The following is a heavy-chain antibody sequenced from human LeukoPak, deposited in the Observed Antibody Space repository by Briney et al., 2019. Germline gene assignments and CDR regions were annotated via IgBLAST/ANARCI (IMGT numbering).Heavy chain of an antibody. CDR3: ARLHYDSSGYMYYFDY. D-gene: IGHD3-22*01. V-gene: IGHV4-4*07. CDR2: IYTSGST. J-gene: IGHJ4*02. CDR1: GGSISSYY. Sequence: SETLSLTCTVSGGSISSYYWSCIRQPAGKGLEWIGRIYTSGSTNYNPSLKSRVTMSVDTSKNQFSLKLSSVTAADTAVYYCARLHYDSSGYMYYFDYWGQGTLVTVSS.